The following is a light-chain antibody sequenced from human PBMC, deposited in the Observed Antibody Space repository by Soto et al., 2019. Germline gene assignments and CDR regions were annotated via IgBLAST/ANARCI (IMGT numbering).Light chain of an antibody. CDR2: GAS. CDR3: QQYASSPVT. Sequence: EIVMTQSPATLSVSPGATASLSCRASQSAGNFLAWYQQKHGQAPSLLIFGASNRATGVPDRFTGSASGTAGTITISRLQTEDCHLYVGQQYASSPVTFGGGTKVDIK. V-gene: IGKV3D-15*01. J-gene: IGKJ4*01. CDR1: QSAGNF.